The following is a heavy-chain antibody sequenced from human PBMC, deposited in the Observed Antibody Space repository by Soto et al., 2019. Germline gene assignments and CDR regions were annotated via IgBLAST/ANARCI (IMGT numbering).Heavy chain of an antibody. J-gene: IGHJ3*02. CDR3: AREGGYSGSYGAFDI. Sequence: QVQLVESGGGVVQPGRSLRLSCAASGFTFSSYGMHWVRQAPGKGLEWVAVIWYDGSNKYYADSVKGRFTISRDNSKNTLYLQMNSLRAEVTAVDYCAREGGYSGSYGAFDIWGQGTMVTVSS. CDR1: GFTFSSYG. V-gene: IGHV3-33*01. D-gene: IGHD1-26*01. CDR2: IWYDGSNK.